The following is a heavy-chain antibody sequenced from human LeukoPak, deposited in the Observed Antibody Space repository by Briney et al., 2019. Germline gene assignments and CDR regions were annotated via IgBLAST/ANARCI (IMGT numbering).Heavy chain of an antibody. CDR3: ARGVLWFGELSLYFDY. Sequence: ASVKVSCKASGYTFTSYAMNWVRQAPGQGLEWMGWINTNTGNPTYAQGSTGRFVFSLDTSVSTAYLQISSLKAEDTAVYYCARGVLWFGELSLYFDYWGQGTLVTVSS. V-gene: IGHV7-4-1*02. CDR2: INTNTGNP. D-gene: IGHD3-10*01. CDR1: GYTFTSYA. J-gene: IGHJ4*02.